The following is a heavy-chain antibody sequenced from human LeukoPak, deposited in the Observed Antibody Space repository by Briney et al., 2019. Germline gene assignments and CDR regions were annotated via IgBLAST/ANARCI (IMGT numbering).Heavy chain of an antibody. V-gene: IGHV4-34*01. CDR3: ARNMIVVVSDAFDI. Sequence: SETLSLTSTVSGGSISSYYWSWIRQPPGKGLEWIGEINHSGSTNYNPSLKSRVTISVDTSKNQFSLKLSSVTAADTAVYYCARNMIVVVSDAFDIWGQGTMVTVSS. CDR1: GGSISSYY. J-gene: IGHJ3*02. CDR2: INHSGST. D-gene: IGHD3-22*01.